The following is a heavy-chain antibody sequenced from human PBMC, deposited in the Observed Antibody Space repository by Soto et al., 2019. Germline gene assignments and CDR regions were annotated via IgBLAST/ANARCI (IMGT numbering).Heavy chain of an antibody. Sequence: SQTLSLTCAISGDSVSSNGATWNWVRQSPSRGLEWLGRTYYRSKWYTAYAVSVRGRITINPDTSKNQFSLRLNSVTPEDTAVYYCARGPGRLDYWGQGILVTVSS. V-gene: IGHV6-1*01. CDR3: ARGPGRLDY. D-gene: IGHD2-15*01. CDR2: TYYRSKWYT. J-gene: IGHJ4*02. CDR1: GDSVSSNGAT.